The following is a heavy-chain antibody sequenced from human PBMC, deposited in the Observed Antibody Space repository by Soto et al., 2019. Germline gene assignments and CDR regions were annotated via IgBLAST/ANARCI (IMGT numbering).Heavy chain of an antibody. Sequence: GGSLRLSCAASGFTFDDYGMSWVRQAPGKGLEWVSGINWNGGSTGYADSVKGRFTISRDNAKNSLYLQMNSLRAEDTALYHCARARHDRGPRTYYSLVWWFDPWGQGTLVTVSS. D-gene: IGHD3-10*01. V-gene: IGHV3-20*01. J-gene: IGHJ5*02. CDR2: INWNGGST. CDR1: GFTFDDYG. CDR3: ARARHDRGPRTYYSLVWWFDP.